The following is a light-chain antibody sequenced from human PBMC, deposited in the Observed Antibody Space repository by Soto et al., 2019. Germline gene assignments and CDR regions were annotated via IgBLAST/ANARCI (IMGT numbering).Light chain of an antibody. J-gene: IGKJ1*01. Sequence: EIVLTQSPVTLSLSPGERATLSCRASQSVSSSYLAWYQQKPGQAPRLLIYGASSRATGIPDRFSGSGSGTDFPLTISRLEPEDFAVYYCQQYGSSPWTFGQGTKVDIK. V-gene: IGKV3-20*01. CDR2: GAS. CDR3: QQYGSSPWT. CDR1: QSVSSSY.